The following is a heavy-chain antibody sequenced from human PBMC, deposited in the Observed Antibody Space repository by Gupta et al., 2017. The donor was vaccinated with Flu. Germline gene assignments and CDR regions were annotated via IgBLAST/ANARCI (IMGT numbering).Heavy chain of an antibody. D-gene: IGHD3-10*01. J-gene: IGHJ2*01. V-gene: IGHV3-13*01. Sequence: MHWVRQVAGKGLEWVSSICTRADTFYPDSVAGRFTISRENAKNSLYLQMNTLEAGDTAVYYCARDRGVAGAFRQNWYFDLWGRGTLVTVSS. CDR2: ICTRADT. CDR3: ARDRGVAGAFRQNWYFDL.